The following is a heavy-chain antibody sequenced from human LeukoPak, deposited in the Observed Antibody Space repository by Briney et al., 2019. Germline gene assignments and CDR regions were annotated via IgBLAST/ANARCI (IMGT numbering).Heavy chain of an antibody. D-gene: IGHD3-16*01. J-gene: IGHJ5*02. V-gene: IGHV3-23*01. CDR1: GFTFSSYA. Sequence: GGSLRLSCAASGFTFSSYALSWVRQAPGKGLEWVSVISPSGATTYYADSVTGRFTISRDNSKNTLFLQMNSLRAEDTAVYYCAKMFMFRLAESWGQGTLVTVSS. CDR3: AKMFMFRLAES. CDR2: ISPSGATT.